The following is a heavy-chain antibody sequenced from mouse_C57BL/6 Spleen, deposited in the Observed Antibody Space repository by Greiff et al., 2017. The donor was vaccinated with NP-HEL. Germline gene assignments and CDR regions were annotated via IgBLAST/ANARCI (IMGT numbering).Heavy chain of an antibody. D-gene: IGHD1-1*01. CDR3: ANYYGSSPFAY. Sequence: VQLQESGPELVKPGASVKISCKASGYSFTSYYIHWVKQRPGQGLEWIGWIYPGSGTTKYNEKFKGKATLTADTSSSTAYMQLSSLTSEDSAVYYCANYYGSSPFAYWGQGTLVTVSA. J-gene: IGHJ3*01. CDR1: GYSFTSYY. CDR2: IYPGSGTT. V-gene: IGHV1-66*01.